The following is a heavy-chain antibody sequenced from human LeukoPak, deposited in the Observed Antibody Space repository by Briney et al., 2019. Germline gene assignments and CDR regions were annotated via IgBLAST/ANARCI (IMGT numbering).Heavy chain of an antibody. CDR3: AKESAEVAVAGTDYYYYGMDV. J-gene: IGHJ6*02. CDR2: ISYDGSNE. Sequence: GGSLRLSCAASGFTFSSYGMHWVRQAPGKGLEWVAVISYDGSNEYYADSVKGRFTISRDNSKNTLYLQMNSLRAEDTAVYYCAKESAEVAVAGTDYYYYGMDVWGQGTTVTVSS. CDR1: GFTFSSYG. D-gene: IGHD6-19*01. V-gene: IGHV3-30*18.